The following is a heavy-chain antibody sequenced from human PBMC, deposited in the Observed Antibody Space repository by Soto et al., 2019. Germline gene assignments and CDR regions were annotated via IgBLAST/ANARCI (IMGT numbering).Heavy chain of an antibody. CDR2: ISGSGTTI. Sequence: PGGSLRLSCAASGFTFSSYSMNWVRQAPGKGLEWVSYISGSGTTICYADSVKGRFTVSRDNAKNSLYLQMNSLRAEDMAVYYCARTWYSSGWGWFDPWGQGTLVTVSS. CDR3: ARTWYSSGWGWFDP. CDR1: GFTFSSYS. V-gene: IGHV3-48*01. D-gene: IGHD6-19*01. J-gene: IGHJ5*02.